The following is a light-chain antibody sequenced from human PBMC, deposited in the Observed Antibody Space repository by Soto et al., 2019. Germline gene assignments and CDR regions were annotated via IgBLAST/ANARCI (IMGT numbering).Light chain of an antibody. CDR2: GAT. CDR1: QSVSIL. Sequence: IVMTQSPATLSVSPGQRATLFCRASQSVSILLAWYQQKTGQAPRILIHGATTRATGIPARFSGSGSGTEFNLTISSLQPEDLAVYYCQQYNNWPRTFGQGTKVDIK. V-gene: IGKV3-15*01. J-gene: IGKJ1*01. CDR3: QQYNNWPRT.